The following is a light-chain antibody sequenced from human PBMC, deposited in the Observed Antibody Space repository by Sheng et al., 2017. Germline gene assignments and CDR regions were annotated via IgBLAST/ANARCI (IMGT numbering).Light chain of an antibody. CDR2: DAS. CDR1: QSVNNY. Sequence: EIVLTQSPGTLSLSPGEGATLSCRASQSVNNYYLAWYQQRPGQAPRLLIYDASNRATGIPARFSGSGSGTDFTLTISSLEPEDFGVYYCQQRDDWPITFGQGTRLEIK. CDR3: QQRDDWPIT. J-gene: IGKJ5*01. V-gene: IGKV3-11*01.